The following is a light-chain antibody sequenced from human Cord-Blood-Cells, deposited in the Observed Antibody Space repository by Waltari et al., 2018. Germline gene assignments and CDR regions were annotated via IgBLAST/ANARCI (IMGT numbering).Light chain of an antibody. Sequence: EIVLTQSPATLSLSPGESATLSCRASQSVSSYLAWYQQNPGQAPRLLIYDASNRATGIPARFSGSGSGTDFTLTISSLEPEDFAVYYCQQRSNWLTFGGGTKVEIK. CDR2: DAS. V-gene: IGKV3-11*01. J-gene: IGKJ4*01. CDR3: QQRSNWLT. CDR1: QSVSSY.